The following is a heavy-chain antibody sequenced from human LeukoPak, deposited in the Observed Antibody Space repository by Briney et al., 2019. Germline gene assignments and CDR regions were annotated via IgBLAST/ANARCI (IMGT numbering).Heavy chain of an antibody. CDR3: AREASAGGYYFDY. J-gene: IGHJ4*02. Sequence: SETLSLTCTVSGGSISSGDYYWSWIRQPPGKGLEWIGYIFHSGDTYYNPSLESRVTMSLDRSKNQFSLRLSSVTAADTAVYYCAREASAGGYYFDYWGQGALVTVSS. V-gene: IGHV4-30-2*01. CDR2: IFHSGDT. D-gene: IGHD6-13*01. CDR1: GGSISSGDYY.